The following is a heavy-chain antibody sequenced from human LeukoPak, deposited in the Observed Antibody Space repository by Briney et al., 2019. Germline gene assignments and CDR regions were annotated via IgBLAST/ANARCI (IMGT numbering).Heavy chain of an antibody. J-gene: IGHJ4*02. D-gene: IGHD3-9*01. CDR1: GFTFSNYA. CDR2: ISRSNVSI. CDR3: AKDLGVLTTTPDY. Sequence: GGSLRLSCAASGFTFSNYAMNWVRQAPGKGLEWVSSISRSNVSIYYANSVKGRFTISRDNARNSLYLQMNGLRAEDTAVYYCAKDLGVLTTTPDYWGQGTLVTVSS. V-gene: IGHV3-21*04.